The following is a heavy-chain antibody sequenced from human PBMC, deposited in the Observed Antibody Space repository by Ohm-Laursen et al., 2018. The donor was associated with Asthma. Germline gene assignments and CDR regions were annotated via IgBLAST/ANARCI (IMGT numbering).Heavy chain of an antibody. CDR2: IYYSGST. Sequence: TLSLTCTVSGGSISSYYWSWIRQPPGKGLEWIGYIYYSGSTYYNPSLKSRVTISVDTSKNQFSLKLSSVTAADTAVYYCARASGVVVTVFDYWGQGTLVTVSS. V-gene: IGHV4-59*01. J-gene: IGHJ4*02. D-gene: IGHD2-2*01. CDR3: ARASGVVVTVFDY. CDR1: GGSISSYY.